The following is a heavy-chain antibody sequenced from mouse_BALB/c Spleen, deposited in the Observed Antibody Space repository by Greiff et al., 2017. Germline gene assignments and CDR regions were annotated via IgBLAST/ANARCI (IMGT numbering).Heavy chain of an antibody. Sequence: VQLQQSGTVLARPGASVKMSCKASGYSFTSYWMHWVKQRPGQGLEWIGAIYPGNSDTSYNQKFKGKAKLTAVTSASTAYMELSSLTNEDSAVYYCTRGGAYYGNRAWFAYWGQGTLVTVSA. V-gene: IGHV1-5*01. CDR2: IYPGNSDT. CDR3: TRGGAYYGNRAWFAY. D-gene: IGHD2-10*01. CDR1: GYSFTSYW. J-gene: IGHJ3*01.